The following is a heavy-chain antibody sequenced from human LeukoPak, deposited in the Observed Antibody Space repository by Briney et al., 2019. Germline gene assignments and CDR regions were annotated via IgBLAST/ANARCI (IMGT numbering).Heavy chain of an antibody. CDR3: ARGLAAGSNWFDP. CDR1: GYSFTSYW. J-gene: IGHJ5*02. D-gene: IGHD6-13*01. Sequence: GESLKISCKGSGYSFTSYWIGWVRQLPGKGLEGMGIIYPGDSDTRYSPSFQGQVTISADKSISTAYLQWSSLKASDTAMYYCARGLAAGSNWFDPWGQGTLVTVSS. V-gene: IGHV5-51*01. CDR2: IYPGDSDT.